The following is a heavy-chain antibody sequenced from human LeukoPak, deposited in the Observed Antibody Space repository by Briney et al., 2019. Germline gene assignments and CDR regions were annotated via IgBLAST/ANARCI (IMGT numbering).Heavy chain of an antibody. J-gene: IGHJ5*02. CDR1: GGTFSSYA. V-gene: IGHV1-69*04. CDR2: IIPILGIA. D-gene: IGHD2-15*01. CDR3: ARSNIYCSGGSCPPNP. Sequence: ASVKVSCKASGGTFSSYAISWVRQAPGQGLEWMGRIIPILGIANYAQKLQGRVTITADKSTSTAYMELSSLRSEDTAVYYCARSNIYCSGGSCPPNPWGQGTLVTVSS.